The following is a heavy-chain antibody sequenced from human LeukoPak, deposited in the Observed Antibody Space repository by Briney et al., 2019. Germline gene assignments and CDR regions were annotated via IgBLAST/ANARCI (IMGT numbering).Heavy chain of an antibody. D-gene: IGHD5-12*01. Sequence: SETLSLTCTVSGDSISSGGYYWSWIRQHPGKGLEWIGYIYYSGSTFYNPTLKSRVTISVDTSKNQFSLRLSSVTAADTAVYYCAREPRGGGYSFDYWGQGTLVTVSS. V-gene: IGHV4-31*03. CDR1: GDSISSGGYY. CDR3: AREPRGGGYSFDY. CDR2: IYYSGST. J-gene: IGHJ4*02.